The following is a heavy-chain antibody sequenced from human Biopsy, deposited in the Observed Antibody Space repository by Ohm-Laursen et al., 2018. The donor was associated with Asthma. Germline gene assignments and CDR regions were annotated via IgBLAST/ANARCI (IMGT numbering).Heavy chain of an antibody. D-gene: IGHD3-10*01. J-gene: IGHJ6*02. CDR1: GYTFNSAG. CDR2: ISAYNGNT. V-gene: IGHV1-18*01. CDR3: ARAVDYSHYYGIDV. Sequence: SSVNVSCKTSGYTFNSAGITWVRQAPGQGLEWMGWISAYNGNTKVAQKLQDRVTMITDTSTSTAYMELRSLRSDDTAVYFCARAVDYSHYYGIDVWGQGTTVTVS.